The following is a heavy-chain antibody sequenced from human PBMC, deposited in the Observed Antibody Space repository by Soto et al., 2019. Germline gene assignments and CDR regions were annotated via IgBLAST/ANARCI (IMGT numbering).Heavy chain of an antibody. CDR3: ARDGGCSSTSCYRGDYYYYYGMDV. V-gene: IGHV1-69*06. Sequence: GASVKVSCKASGGTFSSYAISWVRQAPGQGLEWMGGIIPIFGTANYAQKFQGRVTITADKSTSTAYMELSSLRSEDTAVYYCARDGGCSSTSCYRGDYYYYYGMDVWGQGTTVTVSS. D-gene: IGHD2-2*02. CDR1: GGTFSSYA. CDR2: IIPIFGTA. J-gene: IGHJ6*02.